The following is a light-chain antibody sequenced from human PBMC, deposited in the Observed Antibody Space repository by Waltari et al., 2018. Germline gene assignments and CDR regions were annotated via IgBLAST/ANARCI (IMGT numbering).Light chain of an antibody. J-gene: IGKJ1*01. Sequence: EVVLTKSPGTLSLSPGEGATLSCRASQSISHYLAWYQQKPGQAPRLLIYHASSRATGIPDRFSGSGSGTDFSLTISRLEPEDFAVYYCQHYVNLPATFGQGTKVEIK. CDR2: HAS. CDR1: QSISHY. V-gene: IGKV3-20*01. CDR3: QHYVNLPAT.